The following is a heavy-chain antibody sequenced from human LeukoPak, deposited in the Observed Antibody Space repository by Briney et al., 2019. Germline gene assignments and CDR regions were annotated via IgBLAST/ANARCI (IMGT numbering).Heavy chain of an antibody. V-gene: IGHV4-34*01. D-gene: IGHD6-19*01. CDR2: INHSGST. Sequence: AGGSLRLSCAASGFTFINYAMTWVRQAPGKGLEWIGEINHSGSTNYNPSLKSRVTISVDTSKNQFSLKLSSVTAADTAVYYCARGPSSGWYDPAGDVWGQGTTVTVSS. CDR3: ARGPSSGWYDPAGDV. J-gene: IGHJ6*02. CDR1: GFTFINYA.